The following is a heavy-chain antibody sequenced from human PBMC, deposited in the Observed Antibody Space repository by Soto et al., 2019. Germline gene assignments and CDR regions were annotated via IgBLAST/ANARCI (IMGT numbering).Heavy chain of an antibody. Sequence: TLSLTGPVPGGSINSGDYCWSWIRQPPGKGLEWIGHIYYSGSTYYNPSLKSRAGISVDSSKSQVSLKLTSVTAADTAVYFCARILMNYYRSDYWGQGALVTVYS. CDR2: IYYSGST. CDR3: ARILMNYYRSDY. V-gene: IGHV4-30-4*01. CDR1: GGSINSGDYC. D-gene: IGHD3-10*01. J-gene: IGHJ4*02.